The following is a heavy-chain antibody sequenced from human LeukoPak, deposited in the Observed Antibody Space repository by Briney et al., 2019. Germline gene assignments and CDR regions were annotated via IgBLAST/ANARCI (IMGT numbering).Heavy chain of an antibody. D-gene: IGHD3-3*02. CDR1: GFTFSYYW. Sequence: GGSLRLSCAASGFTFSYYWMHWVRQAPGEGLVWVSRINDDGRTTTYADSVKGRITISRDNAKNSLYLQMNSLRAEDTAVYYCASRAHFWSGPGGWGQGTLVTVSS. CDR3: ASRAHFWSGPGG. V-gene: IGHV3-74*03. CDR2: INDDGRTT. J-gene: IGHJ4*02.